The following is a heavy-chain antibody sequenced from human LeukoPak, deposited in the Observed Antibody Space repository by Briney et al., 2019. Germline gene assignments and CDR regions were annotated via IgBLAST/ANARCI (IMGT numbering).Heavy chain of an antibody. V-gene: IGHV3-30-3*01. Sequence: PGGSLRLSCAASGFTFSSYAMHWVRQAPGKGLEWVAVISYDGSNKYYADSVKGRFTISGDNSKNTLYLQMNSLRAEDTAVYYCAEPYYFDYWGQGTLVTVSS. CDR1: GFTFSSYA. CDR3: AEPYYFDY. J-gene: IGHJ4*02. CDR2: ISYDGSNK.